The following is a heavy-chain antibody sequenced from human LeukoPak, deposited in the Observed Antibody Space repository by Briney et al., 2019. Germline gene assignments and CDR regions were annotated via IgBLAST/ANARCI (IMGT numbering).Heavy chain of an antibody. CDR2: ISYDGSNK. J-gene: IGHJ4*02. Sequence: GGSLRLSCAASGFAFNNYGMHWVRQAPGKGLEWVAVISYDGSNKYYADSVKGRFTISRDNSKNTLFLQMNSLRAEDTAIYYCAKSSEGTYIAVADYWGQGTLVTVSS. V-gene: IGHV3-30*18. CDR1: GFAFNNYG. D-gene: IGHD6-19*01. CDR3: AKSSEGTYIAVADY.